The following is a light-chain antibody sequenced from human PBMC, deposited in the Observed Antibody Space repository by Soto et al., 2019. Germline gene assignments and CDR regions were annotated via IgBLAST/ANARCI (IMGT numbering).Light chain of an antibody. V-gene: IGKV3-15*01. CDR2: GAS. J-gene: IGKJ4*01. Sequence: EIVMTQSPAILSVSSGERATLSCRASQSVTSNLAWYQQKSGQTPRLLIYGASTRAADIPASISGGGSGTEFTLTMCILQSEDFAVYYCQQYDNWPLTFGGGTKVEI. CDR3: QQYDNWPLT. CDR1: QSVTSN.